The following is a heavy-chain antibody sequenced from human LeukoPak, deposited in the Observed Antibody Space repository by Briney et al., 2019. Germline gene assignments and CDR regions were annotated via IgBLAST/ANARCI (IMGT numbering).Heavy chain of an antibody. Sequence: SETLSLTCTVSGGSISSYYWSWIRQPPGKGLEWIGYIYYSGSTNYNPSLKSRVTISVDTSKNQFSLKLSSVTAADTAVYYCARILRYFDWRGFDPWGQGTLVTVSS. CDR2: IYYSGST. CDR3: ARILRYFDWRGFDP. CDR1: GGSISSYY. V-gene: IGHV4-59*12. D-gene: IGHD3-9*01. J-gene: IGHJ5*02.